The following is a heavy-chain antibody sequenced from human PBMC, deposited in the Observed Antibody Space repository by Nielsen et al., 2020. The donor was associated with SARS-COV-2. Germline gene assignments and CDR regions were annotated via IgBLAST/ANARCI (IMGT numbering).Heavy chain of an antibody. CDR2: ISFDGSNT. CDR3: AKSNVVRGIIGYYFEY. V-gene: IGHV3-30*18. J-gene: IGHJ4*02. CDR1: GFTFSSFG. D-gene: IGHD3-10*01. Sequence: GESLKISCAASGFTFSSFGMYWVRQAPGKGLEWVAVISFDGSNTYYEDSVKGRFTISRDNFKNTLYLQMNSLRTEDTAVYYCAKSNVVRGIIGYYFEYWGRGTAVNVSS.